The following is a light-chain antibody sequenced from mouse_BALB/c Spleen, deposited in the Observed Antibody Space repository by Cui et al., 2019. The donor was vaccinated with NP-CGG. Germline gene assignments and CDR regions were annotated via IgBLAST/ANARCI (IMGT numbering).Light chain of an antibody. CDR2: DTS. Sequence: QIVLTQSPANMSASPGEKVTMTCSASSSVSYMYWYQQKPGSSPRLLIYDTSNLASGVPVRFSGSGSGTSYSLTISRMEAEDAATYYCQQWSSYPRTFGGGTKLEIK. CDR1: SSVSY. CDR3: QQWSSYPRT. V-gene: IGKV4-55*01. J-gene: IGKJ1*01.